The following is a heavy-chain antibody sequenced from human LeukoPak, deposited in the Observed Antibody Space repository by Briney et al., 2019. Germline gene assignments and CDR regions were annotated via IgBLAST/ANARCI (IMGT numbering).Heavy chain of an antibody. V-gene: IGHV3-7*03. Sequence: GGSLRLSCAASGFTFSSYWMSWVRQTPGKRLEYVANINPTGSGKFYVDSVRGRFTIYRDNTRDSLYLQMNSLRAEDTAVYYCARDLWAGNDYWGRGTLVTVSS. J-gene: IGHJ4*02. CDR1: GFTFSSYW. CDR2: INPTGSGK. CDR3: ARDLWAGNDY. D-gene: IGHD1-1*01.